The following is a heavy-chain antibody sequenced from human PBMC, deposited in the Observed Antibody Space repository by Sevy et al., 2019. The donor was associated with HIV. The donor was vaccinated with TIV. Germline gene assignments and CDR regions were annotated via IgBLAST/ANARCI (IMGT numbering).Heavy chain of an antibody. D-gene: IGHD6-19*01. CDR1: EFTFDDYA. J-gene: IGHJ6*02. CDR2: ISWNSGSM. CDR3: AKDGYSSGWYYGMDV. Sequence: GGSLRLSCAASEFTFDDYAMHWVRQAPGKGLEWVSGISWNSGSMGYADSVKGRFTISRDNAKNFLYLQMNSLRAEDTDLYYCAKDGYSSGWYYGMDVWGQGTTVTVSS. V-gene: IGHV3-9*01.